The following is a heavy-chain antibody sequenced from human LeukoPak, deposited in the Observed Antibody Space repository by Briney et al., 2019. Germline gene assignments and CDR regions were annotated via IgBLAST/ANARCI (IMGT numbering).Heavy chain of an antibody. J-gene: IGHJ3*02. V-gene: IGHV1-8*01. CDR3: AREEGYTGYSSSWNTGDAFDI. Sequence: GASVKVSCKASVYTFTSYDINWVRQATGQGLEWMGWMNPNSGNTGYAQKFQGRVTMTRNTSISTAYMELSSLRSEDTAVYYCAREEGYTGYSSSWNTGDAFDIWGQGTMVTVSS. CDR1: VYTFTSYD. CDR2: MNPNSGNT. D-gene: IGHD6-13*01.